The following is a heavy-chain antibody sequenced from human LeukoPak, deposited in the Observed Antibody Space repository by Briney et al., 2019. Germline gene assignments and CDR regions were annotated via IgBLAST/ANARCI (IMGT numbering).Heavy chain of an antibody. J-gene: IGHJ4*02. V-gene: IGHV3-66*01. Sequence: GGSLRLSCAASELSVSSNYMSWVRQAPGKGLEWVSVIYSGGSTYYADSVKGRFTISRDNAKNSLYLQMNSLRAEDTAVYYCARGKGGNYYDSGNYRFFHYFDYWGQGTLVTVSS. D-gene: IGHD3-10*01. CDR3: ARGKGGNYYDSGNYRFFHYFDY. CDR1: ELSVSSNY. CDR2: IYSGGST.